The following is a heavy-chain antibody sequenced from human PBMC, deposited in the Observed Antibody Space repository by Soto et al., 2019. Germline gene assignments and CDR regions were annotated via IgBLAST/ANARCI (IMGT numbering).Heavy chain of an antibody. CDR3: ARPPVAGRGGAFDI. CDR2: IYYSGST. J-gene: IGHJ3*02. Sequence: QLQLQESGPGLVKPSETLSLTCTVSAGSISSSNYYWGWIRQPQGKGMEWIGNIYYSGSTYYNPSLKSRVTISINTSKNQFSLRLTSGTAADTAVYYCARPPVAGRGGAFDIWGQGTMVTVSS. D-gene: IGHD2-15*01. CDR1: AGSISSSNYY. V-gene: IGHV4-39*01.